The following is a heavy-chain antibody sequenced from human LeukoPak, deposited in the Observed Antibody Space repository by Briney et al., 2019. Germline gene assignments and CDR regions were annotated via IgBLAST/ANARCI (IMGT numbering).Heavy chain of an antibody. Sequence: GGSLRLSCAASGFTFSDYYMSWIRQAPGRGLEWVSYISWDSSYTSYADSVKGRFTVSRDNAQKSLYLQMNSLRAEDTAVYYCARGYVDTAMDAFDIWGQGTMVTVSS. CDR3: ARGYVDTAMDAFDI. D-gene: IGHD5-18*01. V-gene: IGHV3-11*06. CDR2: ISWDSSYT. J-gene: IGHJ3*02. CDR1: GFTFSDYY.